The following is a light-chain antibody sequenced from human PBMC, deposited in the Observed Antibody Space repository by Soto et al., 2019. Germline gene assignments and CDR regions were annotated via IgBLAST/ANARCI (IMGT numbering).Light chain of an antibody. J-gene: IGLJ1*01. Sequence: SALTQPASVSGSPGQSITISCTGTSSDIGGFNSVSWYQQHPGKVPRLMIFEVSNRPSGVSNRFSGSKSGNTASLTISGLQADDEADYYCYSYTSSTSDVFGTGTKLTVL. CDR3: YSYTSSTSDV. CDR1: SSDIGGFNS. V-gene: IGLV2-14*01. CDR2: EVS.